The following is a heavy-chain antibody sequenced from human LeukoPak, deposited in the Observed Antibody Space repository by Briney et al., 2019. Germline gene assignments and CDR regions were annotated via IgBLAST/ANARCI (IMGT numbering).Heavy chain of an antibody. Sequence: SETLSLTCAVYGGSFSGYYWTWIRQPPGKGLEWIGEINLGGSTTYNPSLKSRVTIPVDTSKNQFSLKLSSVTAADTAVYYCARESVTLYYFDYWGQGTLVTVSS. CDR3: ARESVTLYYFDY. J-gene: IGHJ4*02. V-gene: IGHV4-34*01. CDR2: INLGGST. D-gene: IGHD3-16*02. CDR1: GGSFSGYY.